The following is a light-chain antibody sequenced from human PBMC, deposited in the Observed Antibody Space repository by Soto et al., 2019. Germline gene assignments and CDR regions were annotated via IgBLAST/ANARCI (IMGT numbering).Light chain of an antibody. J-gene: IGKJ1*01. CDR2: GAS. CDR3: QQYGSWWT. Sequence: EIVLTQSPVTLYLSPGERATISCRASQSVSSSSLAWYQQKPGQAPRLLIYGASSRATGIPDRFNCSGSGTDFTLTIVRLEPEDFAVYYCQQYGSWWTFGQGTKVDIK. CDR1: QSVSSSS. V-gene: IGKV3-20*01.